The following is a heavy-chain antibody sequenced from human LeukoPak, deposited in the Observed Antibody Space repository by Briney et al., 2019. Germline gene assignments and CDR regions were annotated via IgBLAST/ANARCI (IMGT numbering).Heavy chain of an antibody. CDR2: IYYGGST. Sequence: PSETLSLTCLVSGGSISSSSYYWDWIRQPPGKGLEWIGSIYYGGSTYYNPSLRSRVTISVDTSKNQFSLKLNSVTAADTAVYHCARRLLTGEALDYWGQGTLVTVSS. V-gene: IGHV4-39*01. CDR1: GGSISSSSYY. J-gene: IGHJ4*02. D-gene: IGHD3-9*01. CDR3: ARRLLTGEALDY.